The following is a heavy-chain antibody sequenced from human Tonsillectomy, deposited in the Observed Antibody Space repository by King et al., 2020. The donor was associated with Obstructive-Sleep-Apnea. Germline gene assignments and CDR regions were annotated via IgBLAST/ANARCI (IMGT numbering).Heavy chain of an antibody. J-gene: IGHJ5*02. Sequence: VQLQESGPGLVKPSETLSLTCTVSGGSISSYYWSWIRQPPGKGLEWIGYFYYSGSTNYNPSLKSRVTISVDTSKNQFSLKLSSVTAADTAVYYCARQLWFGELSNWFDPWGQGTLVTVSS. D-gene: IGHD3-10*01. CDR3: ARQLWFGELSNWFDP. CDR2: FYYSGST. CDR1: GGSISSYY. V-gene: IGHV4-59*08.